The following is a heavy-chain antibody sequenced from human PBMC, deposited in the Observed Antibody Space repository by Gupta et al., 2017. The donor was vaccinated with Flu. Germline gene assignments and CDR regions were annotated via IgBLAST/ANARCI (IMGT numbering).Heavy chain of an antibody. CDR3: ARDITGTTSPWFDP. D-gene: IGHD1-7*01. CDR2: IIPISGRT. V-gene: IGHV1-69*01. CDR1: GGTFSSYA. Sequence: QVQLVQSGAEVKKPGSSVKVSCKASGGTFSSYAISWVRQAPGQGLEWMGGIIPISGRTNYAQNFQDRVTITADHSTSTAYMELSSLRYEDTAVYYCARDITGTTSPWFDPWGQGTLVTVSS. J-gene: IGHJ5*02.